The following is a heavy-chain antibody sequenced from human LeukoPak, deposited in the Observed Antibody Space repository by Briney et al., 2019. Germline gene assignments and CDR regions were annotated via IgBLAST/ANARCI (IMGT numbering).Heavy chain of an antibody. Sequence: SSETLSLTCTVSGGSISSYYWSWIRQPPGKGLEWIGYIYYSGSTNYNPSLKSRVTISVDTSKNQFSLKLSSVTAADTAAYYCARQSTYYDFLFDPWGQGTLVTVSS. V-gene: IGHV4-59*08. D-gene: IGHD3-3*01. J-gene: IGHJ5*02. CDR3: ARQSTYYDFLFDP. CDR1: GGSISSYY. CDR2: IYYSGST.